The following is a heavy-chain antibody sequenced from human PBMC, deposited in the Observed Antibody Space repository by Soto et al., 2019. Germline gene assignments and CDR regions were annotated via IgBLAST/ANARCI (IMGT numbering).Heavy chain of an antibody. CDR2: IYHSGST. CDR3: ARVRWGSDRSGYYLDAFDI. Sequence: PSETLSLTCSVSGCSISSGGYSWSWIRQPPGKGLEWIGYIYHSGSTYYNPSLKSRVTISVDRSKNQFSLKLSSVTAADTAVYYCARVRWGSDRSGYYLDAFDIWGQGTMVTVSS. J-gene: IGHJ3*02. CDR1: GCSISSGGYS. D-gene: IGHD3-22*01. V-gene: IGHV4-30-2*01.